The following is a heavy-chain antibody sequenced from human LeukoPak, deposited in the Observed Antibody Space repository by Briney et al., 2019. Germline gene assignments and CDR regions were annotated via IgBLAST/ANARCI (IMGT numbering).Heavy chain of an antibody. CDR1: GGTFSSYA. CDR3: ARGGGYSSGWLSTGAFDI. J-gene: IGHJ3*02. Sequence: SVKVSCKASGGTFSSYAISWVRQAPGQGLEWMGGIIPIFGTANYAQKFQGRVTITADESTSTAYMELSSLRSEDTAVYYCARGGGYSSGWLSTGAFDIWGQGTMVTVSS. V-gene: IGHV1-69*01. CDR2: IIPIFGTA. D-gene: IGHD6-19*01.